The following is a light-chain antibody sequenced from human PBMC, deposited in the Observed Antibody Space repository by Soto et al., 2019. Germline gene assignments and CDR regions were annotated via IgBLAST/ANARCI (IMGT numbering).Light chain of an antibody. CDR1: SSDVGGYNY. CDR2: DVS. Sequence: QSALTQPASVSGSPGQSITIPCTETSSDVGGYNYVSWYQQHPGKAPKLMIYDVSNRPSGVSNRFSGSKSGNTASLTISGLQAEDEADYYCSSYTSSSLYVFGTGTKVTVL. J-gene: IGLJ1*01. V-gene: IGLV2-14*01. CDR3: SSYTSSSLYV.